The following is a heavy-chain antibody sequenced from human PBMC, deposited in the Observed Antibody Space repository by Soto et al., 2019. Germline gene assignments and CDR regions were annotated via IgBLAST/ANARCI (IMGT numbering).Heavy chain of an antibody. Sequence: TLSLTCTVSGGSISSGGYYWSWIRQHPGKGLEWIGYIYYSGSTYYNPSLKSRVTISVDTSKNQFSLELSSVTAADTAVYYCARDPYYYDSSGYQGSYFDYWGQGTLVTVSS. D-gene: IGHD3-22*01. CDR1: GGSISSGGYY. J-gene: IGHJ4*02. CDR3: ARDPYYYDSSGYQGSYFDY. CDR2: IYYSGST. V-gene: IGHV4-31*03.